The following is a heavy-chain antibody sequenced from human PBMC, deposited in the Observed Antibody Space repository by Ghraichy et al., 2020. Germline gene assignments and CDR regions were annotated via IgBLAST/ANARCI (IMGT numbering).Heavy chain of an antibody. J-gene: IGHJ4*02. D-gene: IGHD5-12*01. V-gene: IGHV4-34*01. CDR3: ARGRGYSGYGLFDY. CDR1: GGSFSGYY. CDR2: INHSGST. Sequence: ESLNISCAVYGGSFSGYYWSWIRQPPGKGLEWIGEINHSGSTNYNPSLKSRLTISIDTSENQFSLRLRSVTAADTAVYYCARGRGYSGYGLFDYWGQGTLVTVSS.